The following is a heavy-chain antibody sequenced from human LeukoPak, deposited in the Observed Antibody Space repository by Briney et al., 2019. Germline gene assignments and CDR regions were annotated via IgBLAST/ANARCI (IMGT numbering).Heavy chain of an antibody. CDR2: IRSDGSSE. J-gene: IGHJ4*02. CDR1: GFTFSNSE. Sequence: PGGSLRLSCAASGFTFSNSEMNWVRQAPGKGLEWVAVIRSDGSSEYYADSVKGRFIISRDNSKNTLYLQMNSLRAEDTAVYYCARYCSGGTCYVGLIWGQGTLVTVSS. CDR3: ARYCSGGTCYVGLI. V-gene: IGHV3-33*08. D-gene: IGHD2-15*01.